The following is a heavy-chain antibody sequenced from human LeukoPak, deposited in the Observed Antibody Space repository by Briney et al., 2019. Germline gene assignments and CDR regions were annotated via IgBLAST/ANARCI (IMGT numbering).Heavy chain of an antibody. CDR3: ARANDFWSGSDY. Sequence: SQTLSLTCTVSGGSISSGSYYWSWIRQPAGKGLEWIGRIYTSGSTNYNPSLKSRVTISVDTSENQFSLKLSSVTAADTAVYYCARANDFWSGSDYWGQGTLVTVSS. J-gene: IGHJ4*02. CDR1: GGSISSGSYY. V-gene: IGHV4-61*02. D-gene: IGHD3-3*01. CDR2: IYTSGST.